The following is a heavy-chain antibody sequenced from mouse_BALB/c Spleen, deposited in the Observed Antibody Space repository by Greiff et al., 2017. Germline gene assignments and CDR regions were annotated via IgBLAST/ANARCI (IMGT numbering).Heavy chain of an antibody. V-gene: IGHV7-1*02. CDR1: GFTFSDFY. J-gene: IGHJ3*01. Sequence: EVKLVESGGGLVQPGGSLSLSCATSGFTFSDFYMEWVRQPPGKRLEWIAASRNKANDYTTEYSASVKGRFIVSRDTSQSILYLQMNALRAEDTAIYYCARDAFYYYDQAWFAYWGQGTLVTVSA. D-gene: IGHD2-4*01. CDR3: ARDAFYYYDQAWFAY. CDR2: SRNKANDYTT.